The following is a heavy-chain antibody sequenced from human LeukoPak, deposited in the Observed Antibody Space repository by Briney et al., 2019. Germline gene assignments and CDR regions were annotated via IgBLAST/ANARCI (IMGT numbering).Heavy chain of an antibody. Sequence: GALRLSCAASGFPFSSYSMNWVRQAPGKGLEWVSSISSSSSYIYYADSVKGRFTISRDNAKNSLYLQMNSLRAEDTAVYYCARFSGYDFWSGFKNAFDIWGQGTMVTVSS. CDR3: ARFSGYDFWSGFKNAFDI. CDR1: GFPFSSYS. J-gene: IGHJ3*02. D-gene: IGHD3-3*01. CDR2: ISSSSSYI. V-gene: IGHV3-21*01.